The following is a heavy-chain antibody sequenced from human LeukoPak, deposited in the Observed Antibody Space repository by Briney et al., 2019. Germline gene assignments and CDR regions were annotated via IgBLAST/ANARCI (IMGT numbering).Heavy chain of an antibody. CDR3: ARALYYYDSSGYYYTGARYNWFDP. J-gene: IGHJ5*02. Sequence: SETLSLTCAVYGGSFSGYYWSWIRQPPGKGLEWIGEINHSGSTNYNPSLKSRVTISVDTSKNQFPLKLSSVTAADTAVYYCARALYYYDSSGYYYTGARYNWFDPWGQGTLVTVSS. CDR2: INHSGST. V-gene: IGHV4-34*01. D-gene: IGHD3-22*01. CDR1: GGSFSGYY.